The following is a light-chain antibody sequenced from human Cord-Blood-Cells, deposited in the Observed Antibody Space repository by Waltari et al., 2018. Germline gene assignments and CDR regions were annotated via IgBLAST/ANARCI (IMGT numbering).Light chain of an antibody. J-gene: IGKJ1*01. CDR1: QSVSSSY. CDR2: GAS. V-gene: IGKV3-20*01. Sequence: EIVLTQSPGTMPLSPGERATLSCRASQSVSSSYLAWYQQKPGQAPRLLIYGASSRATCIPDRFSGSGSGTDFTLTISRLEPEDFAVYYCQQYGSSLWTFGQGTKVEIK. CDR3: QQYGSSLWT.